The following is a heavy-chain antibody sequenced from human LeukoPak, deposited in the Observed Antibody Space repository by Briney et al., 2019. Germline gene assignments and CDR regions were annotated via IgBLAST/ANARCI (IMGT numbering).Heavy chain of an antibody. D-gene: IGHD2-15*01. Sequence: GGSLRLSCVASEFTFTTYIMKWVRQAPGKGLEWVSSICGANNSTHYADSVKGRFTISRGNSRNTLYLQMDSLTAEDTAIYYCAKGLTGGCYSPDDYGGQGTLVTVSA. J-gene: IGHJ4*02. CDR1: EFTFTTYI. V-gene: IGHV3-23*01. CDR2: ICGANNST. CDR3: AKGLTGGCYSPDDY.